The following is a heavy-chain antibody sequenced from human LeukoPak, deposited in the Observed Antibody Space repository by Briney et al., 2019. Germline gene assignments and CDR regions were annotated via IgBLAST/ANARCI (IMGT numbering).Heavy chain of an antibody. CDR2: IQRGGEV. Sequence: GGSLRLSCAASGFTVSSNYMSWVRLSPGRGLEWVSVIQRGGEVHYADSVNGRFTVSRDESEDTIHLQMNNLRAEDTAVYYCARDGGFKYGPFDFWGQGTLVTVSS. V-gene: IGHV3-66*01. CDR3: ARDGGFKYGPFDF. D-gene: IGHD2-15*01. J-gene: IGHJ4*02. CDR1: GFTVSSNY.